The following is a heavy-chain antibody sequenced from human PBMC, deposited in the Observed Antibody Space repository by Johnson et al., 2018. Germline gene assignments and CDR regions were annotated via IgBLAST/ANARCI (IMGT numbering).Heavy chain of an antibody. CDR1: GGSLSSYF. V-gene: IGHV4-59*13. CDR3: ARDKSRVGATPSYFQH. D-gene: IGHD1-26*01. J-gene: IGHJ1*01. Sequence: QVQLQESGPGLVKPSETLSLTCTVSGGSLSSYFWSWIRQPPGKGLEWIGYIYYSGRTYYNPSLKSRVTISIDTSKNQLSLKLSSVTDADTAVYYCARDKSRVGATPSYFQHWGQGTLVTVSS. CDR2: IYYSGRT.